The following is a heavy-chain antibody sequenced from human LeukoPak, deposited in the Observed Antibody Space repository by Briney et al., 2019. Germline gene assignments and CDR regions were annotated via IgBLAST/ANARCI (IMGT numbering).Heavy chain of an antibody. D-gene: IGHD2-21*02. CDR1: GGSIISGRYY. CDR3: ARGVVTDDYYMDV. CDR2: LYTNDNT. V-gene: IGHV4-61*02. Sequence: SQTLSLTCSVSGGSIISGRYYWTWIRQPAGKGLEWIGRLYTNDNTNYDPSLESRVSISVDTSKSQFYLQLTSVTAADTAVYFCARGVVTDDYYMDVWGKGITVIVSS. J-gene: IGHJ6*03.